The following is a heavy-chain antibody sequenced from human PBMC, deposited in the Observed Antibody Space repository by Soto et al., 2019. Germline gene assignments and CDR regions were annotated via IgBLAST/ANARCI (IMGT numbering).Heavy chain of an antibody. CDR3: ITSYHDNSVYVDY. CDR1: GFIFSYAW. V-gene: IGHV3-15*07. CDR2: IKSKTDGGTT. D-gene: IGHD3-22*01. Sequence: PGGSLRLSCAASGFIFSYAWMNWVRQAPGRGLEWVGRIKSKTDGGTTDYAAPVKGRFTISRDDSKNTLFLQMNSLKTEDTAVYYCITSYHDNSVYVDYWGQGALVTVSS. J-gene: IGHJ4*02.